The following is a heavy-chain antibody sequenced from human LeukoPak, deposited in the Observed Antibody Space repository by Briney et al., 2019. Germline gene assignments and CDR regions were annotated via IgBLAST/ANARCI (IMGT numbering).Heavy chain of an antibody. CDR3: ARDPRGTWVPYAFDV. CDR1: GFTFTNYS. D-gene: IGHD3-16*01. V-gene: IGHV3-48*01. CDR2: ISSNSRSI. Sequence: GGSLRLSCAASGFTFTNYSMNWVRQAPGKGLEWVSYISSNSRSIDYADSLKGRFAISRDNAKNLLYPQMDSLRAEDTAVYYCARDPRGTWVPYAFDVWGQGTMVTVSS. J-gene: IGHJ3*01.